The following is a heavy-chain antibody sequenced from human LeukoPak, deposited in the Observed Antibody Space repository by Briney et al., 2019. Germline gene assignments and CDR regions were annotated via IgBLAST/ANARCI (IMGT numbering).Heavy chain of an antibody. CDR1: GFTLSRYW. D-gene: IGHD4-23*01. CDR3: AREPRGEYGGNTDAFDT. J-gene: IGHJ3*02. CDR2: SNTDGTSS. V-gene: IGHV3-74*01. Sequence: GGSLRLSCAASGFTLSRYWMHCVRQAPGKWLAWASRSNTDGTSSSYADFVKGRFTISRDNSMDTLYLQMKGLRDEDKAVYNCAREPRGEYGGNTDAFDTWDKGTMGTVSS.